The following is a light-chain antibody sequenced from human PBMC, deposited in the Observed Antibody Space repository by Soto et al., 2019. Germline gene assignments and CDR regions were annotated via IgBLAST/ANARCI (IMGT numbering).Light chain of an antibody. Sequence: EIVLTQSPGTLSLSPGERATLSCRASQSVRSNYLAWYRQTLGQAPRLLIYGASNRATGIQDRFSGSESGTDFTLIISSLEPEDFALYYCQQYFSSPRTFGQGTKVEIK. CDR2: GAS. CDR3: QQYFSSPRT. J-gene: IGKJ1*01. CDR1: QSVRSNY. V-gene: IGKV3-20*01.